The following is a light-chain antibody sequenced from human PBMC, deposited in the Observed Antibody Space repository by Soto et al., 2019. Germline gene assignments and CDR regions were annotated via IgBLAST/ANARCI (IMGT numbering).Light chain of an antibody. CDR3: QQYGSSPIT. Sequence: EVGLAQSPGTLSLSPWDRAALSCMASQSVSNDYVAWVQQKPGQTPRLLIYSVSSRATGIPDRFSGGGSGTDFTLTISRLEPEDFAVYHCQQYGSSPITFGQGTRLEIK. CDR1: QSVSNDY. CDR2: SVS. J-gene: IGKJ5*01. V-gene: IGKV3-20*01.